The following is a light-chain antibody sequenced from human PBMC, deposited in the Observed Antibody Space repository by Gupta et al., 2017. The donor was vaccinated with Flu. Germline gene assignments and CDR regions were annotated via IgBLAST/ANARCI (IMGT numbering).Light chain of an antibody. CDR1: QSVSSSY. CDR3: HQYGSSPWT. J-gene: IGKJ1*01. V-gene: IGKV3-20*01. CDR2: GAS. Sequence: EIVLTQPPGTLSLSPGERATLSCRARQSVSSSYLAWYQLKPGQAPRLLIYGASSRATGIPDRFSGSGSGTDFTLTISRLEPEDFAVYSCHQYGSSPWTFGQGTKVEIK.